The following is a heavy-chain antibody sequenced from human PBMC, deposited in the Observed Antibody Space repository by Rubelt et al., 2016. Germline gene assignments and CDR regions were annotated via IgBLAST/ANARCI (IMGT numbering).Heavy chain of an antibody. Sequence: QVQLQQWGAGLLKPSETLSLTCAVYGGSFSGYYWSWIRQPPGKGLEWIGEINHSGSTNYNPSLKSRVIISVDKSKNQFSLKLSSVTAADTAVYYCARDRGIAAAGTFDYWGQGTLVTVSS. V-gene: IGHV4-34*01. CDR2: INHSGST. CDR1: GGSFSGYY. CDR3: ARDRGIAAAGTFDY. J-gene: IGHJ4*02. D-gene: IGHD6-13*01.